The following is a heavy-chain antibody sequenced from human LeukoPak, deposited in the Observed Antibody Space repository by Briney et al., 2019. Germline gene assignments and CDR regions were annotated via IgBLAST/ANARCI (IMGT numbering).Heavy chain of an antibody. CDR2: IYHSGST. CDR1: GYSISSGYY. D-gene: IGHD6-6*01. CDR3: ARPSIAARSFFDY. J-gene: IGHJ4*02. V-gene: IGHV4-38-2*01. Sequence: SETLSLTCAVSGYSISSGYYWGWIRQPPGKGLEWIGSIYHSGSTCYNPSLKSRVTISVDTSKNQFSLKLSSVTAADTAVYYCARPSIAARSFFDYWGQGTLVTVSS.